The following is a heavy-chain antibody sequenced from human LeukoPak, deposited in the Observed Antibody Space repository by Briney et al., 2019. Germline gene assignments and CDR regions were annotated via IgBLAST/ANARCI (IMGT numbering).Heavy chain of an antibody. Sequence: GGSLRLSCAASGFTFSGYWMSWVRQAPGKGLEWVANIKQDGSEKYYVDSVKGRFTISRDNAKNSLYLQMNSLRAEDTAVYYCAREVPPMITFGGVIAVTGPFDYWGQGTLVTVSS. CDR1: GFTFSGYW. CDR3: AREVPPMITFGGVIAVTGPFDY. CDR2: IKQDGSEK. J-gene: IGHJ4*02. D-gene: IGHD3-16*02. V-gene: IGHV3-7*01.